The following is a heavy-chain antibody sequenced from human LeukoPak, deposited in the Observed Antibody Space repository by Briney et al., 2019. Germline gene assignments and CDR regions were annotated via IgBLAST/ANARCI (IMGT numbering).Heavy chain of an antibody. Sequence: PGGSLRLSCAASGFTFSSYSMNWVRQAPGKGLEWVSGLGDSGRDTWYADSVKGRFTISRDNTKNTLFLQMNSLRAEDTAIYYCAKVNWGKPAYWGQGTLVTVSS. J-gene: IGHJ4*02. CDR1: GFTFSSYS. CDR3: AKVNWGKPAY. D-gene: IGHD7-27*01. CDR2: LGDSGRDT. V-gene: IGHV3-23*01.